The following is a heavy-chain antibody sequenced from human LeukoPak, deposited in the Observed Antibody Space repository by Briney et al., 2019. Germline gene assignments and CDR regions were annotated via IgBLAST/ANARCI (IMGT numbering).Heavy chain of an antibody. Sequence: ASVTVSCKVSGYTLTELSMHWVRQAPGKGLEWMGGFDPEDGETIYAQKFQGRVTMTEDTSTDTAYMELSSLRSEDTAVYYCATDRSTTVTSLYAFDIWGQGTMVTVSS. J-gene: IGHJ3*02. CDR3: ATDRSTTVTSLYAFDI. V-gene: IGHV1-24*01. CDR1: GYTLTELS. CDR2: FDPEDGET. D-gene: IGHD4-17*01.